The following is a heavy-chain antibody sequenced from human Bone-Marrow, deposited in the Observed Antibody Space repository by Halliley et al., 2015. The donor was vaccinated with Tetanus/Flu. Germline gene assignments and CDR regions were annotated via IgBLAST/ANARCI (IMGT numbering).Heavy chain of an antibody. J-gene: IGHJ6*02. CDR3: ARVTWPTAIGHYNYGMDV. CDR2: ISLSGST. Sequence: TLSLTCDVSGGSISRSNWWSWVRQPPGKGLEWIGEISLSGSTSYNPSLKSRVTMSVDRSENQFSLKLSSVTAADTAVYFCARVTWPTAIGHYNYGMDVWGQGTTVTVSS. CDR1: GGSISRSNW. D-gene: IGHD2-2*01. V-gene: IGHV4-4*01.